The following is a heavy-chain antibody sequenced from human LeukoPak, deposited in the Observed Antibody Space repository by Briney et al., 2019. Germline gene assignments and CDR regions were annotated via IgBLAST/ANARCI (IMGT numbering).Heavy chain of an antibody. CDR1: GFTVSSNY. Sequence: GSLRLSCAASGFTVSSNYMSWVRQAPGKGLEWVSVIYSGGSTYYADSVKGRFTISRDNSKNTLYLQMNSLRAEDTAVYYCAREGVHYYDSSGYFPTVNAFDIWGQGTMVAVSS. CDR2: IYSGGST. CDR3: AREGVHYYDSSGYFPTVNAFDI. D-gene: IGHD3-22*01. V-gene: IGHV3-66*01. J-gene: IGHJ3*02.